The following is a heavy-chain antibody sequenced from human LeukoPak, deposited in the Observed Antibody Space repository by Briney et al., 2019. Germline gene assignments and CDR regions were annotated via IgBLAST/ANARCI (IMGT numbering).Heavy chain of an antibody. Sequence: GGSLRLSCAASGFTFSSYAMRWVRQAPGKGLKGVSTINDNGAGTYYADSVKGRSTISRDNSYNTVSLQMNSLRDEDTGVYYCAKGLRTGVGPYMGYHYYMDVWGKGATVTVSS. J-gene: IGHJ6*03. D-gene: IGHD3-16*01. CDR3: AKGLRTGVGPYMGYHYYMDV. V-gene: IGHV3-23*01. CDR2: INDNGAGT. CDR1: GFTFSSYA.